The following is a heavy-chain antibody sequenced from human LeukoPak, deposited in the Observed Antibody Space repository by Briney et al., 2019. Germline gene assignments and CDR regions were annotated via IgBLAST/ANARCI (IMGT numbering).Heavy chain of an antibody. Sequence: PSETLSLTCTVSGYSISSGYYWGWIRQPPGKGLEWIGNIYPTGSTYYNPSLKSRVTISVDTSKNQFSLKVSSVSAADTAVYYCARAYSSSWYWNWFDPWGQGALVTVSS. CDR1: GYSISSGYY. CDR2: IYPTGST. CDR3: ARAYSSSWYWNWFDP. J-gene: IGHJ5*02. D-gene: IGHD6-13*01. V-gene: IGHV4-38-2*02.